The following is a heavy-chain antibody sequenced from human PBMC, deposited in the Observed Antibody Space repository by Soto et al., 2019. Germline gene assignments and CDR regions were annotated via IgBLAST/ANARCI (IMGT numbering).Heavy chain of an antibody. CDR1: GGSVNSDNFY. J-gene: IGHJ4*02. CDR2: IYYTGST. Sequence: SETLSLTCTVSGGSVNSDNFYWSWIRQPPGRGLEWIGYIYYTGSTNYNPSLKGRVTISIDTSRNQFSLKLSSVTAADTAVYYCAREFSNSPEAFDSWGQGSLVTVSS. D-gene: IGHD6-6*01. CDR3: AREFSNSPEAFDS. V-gene: IGHV4-61*01.